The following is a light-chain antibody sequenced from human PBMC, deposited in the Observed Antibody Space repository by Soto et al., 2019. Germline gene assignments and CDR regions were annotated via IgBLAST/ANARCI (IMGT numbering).Light chain of an antibody. V-gene: IGKV3-20*01. CDR1: QSVSGSN. CDR3: QQYDSSPKT. Sequence: PGQRATLSCRASQSVSGSNLAWYQQKPGQAPRLLIYGASSRATGIPDRFSGSGSGTDFTLTISRLEPEDFAVYYCQQYDSSPKTFGQGTKVDIK. CDR2: GAS. J-gene: IGKJ1*01.